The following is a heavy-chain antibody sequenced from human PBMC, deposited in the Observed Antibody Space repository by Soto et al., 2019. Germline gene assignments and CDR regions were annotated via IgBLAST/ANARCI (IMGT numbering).Heavy chain of an antibody. CDR3: ARFTYYDFWSGLPFDY. V-gene: IGHV1-18*04. Sequence: ASVKVSCKASGYTFTSFGVSWVRQVPGQGLEWMGWISGYNGDTDYAQKFQGRVTMTTDRYTSTAYMEVRSLRSDDTAVYYCARFTYYDFWSGLPFDYWGQGTLVTVSS. CDR1: GYTFTSFG. CDR2: ISGYNGDT. J-gene: IGHJ4*02. D-gene: IGHD3-3*01.